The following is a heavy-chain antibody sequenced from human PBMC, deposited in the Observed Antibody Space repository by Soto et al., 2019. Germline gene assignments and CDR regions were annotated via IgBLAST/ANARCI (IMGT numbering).Heavy chain of an antibody. Sequence: GGSLRLSCAASGFGFSTHSMNWVRQAPGKGLEWVSLVSATAGTTYYADSVKGRFTISRDNARNTVYLQMNSLRADDTAVYYCAKDRLAGGFDYWGQGTLVTVSS. J-gene: IGHJ4*02. D-gene: IGHD3-16*01. CDR2: VSATAGTT. CDR3: AKDRLAGGFDY. V-gene: IGHV3-23*01. CDR1: GFGFSTHS.